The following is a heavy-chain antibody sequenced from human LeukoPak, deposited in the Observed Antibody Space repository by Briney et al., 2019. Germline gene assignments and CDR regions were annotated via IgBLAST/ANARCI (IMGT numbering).Heavy chain of an antibody. J-gene: IGHJ4*02. CDR2: ISAYNGNT. CDR1: GYTFTSYG. V-gene: IGHV1-18*01. D-gene: IGHD3-16*01. CDR3: ARPGVGYYDYVWGSYSFDY. Sequence: ASVKVSCKASGYTFTSYGISWVRQAPGQGLEWMGWISAYNGNTNYAQKLQGRVTMTTDTSTSTAYMELRSLRSDDTAVYYCARPGVGYYDYVWGSYSFDYWGQGTLVTVSS.